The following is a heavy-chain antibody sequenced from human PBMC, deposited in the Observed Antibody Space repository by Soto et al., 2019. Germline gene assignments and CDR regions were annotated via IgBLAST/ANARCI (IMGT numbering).Heavy chain of an antibody. V-gene: IGHV1-18*01. Sequence: ASVKVSCKASGYTFTSYGISWVRQAPGQGLEWMGWISAYNGNTNYAQKLQGRVTMTTDTSTSTACMELGSLGSDDTAGYYWARERRRFLEWLPQVTFDYWGQGTLVTVSS. D-gene: IGHD3-3*01. J-gene: IGHJ4*02. CDR2: ISAYNGNT. CDR1: GYTFTSYG. CDR3: ARERRRFLEWLPQVTFDY.